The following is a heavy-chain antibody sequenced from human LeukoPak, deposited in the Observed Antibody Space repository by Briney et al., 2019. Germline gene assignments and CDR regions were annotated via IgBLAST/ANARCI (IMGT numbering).Heavy chain of an antibody. J-gene: IGHJ3*02. Sequence: HPGGSLRLSCAASGFTFRSYALSWVRQAPGKGLEWVSAISESGGTRNYVDSVKGRFTISRDNSKNTLYLQMSSLRAEDTAVYYCVREMATITYAFDIWGQGTMVTVSS. CDR3: VREMATITYAFDI. D-gene: IGHD5-24*01. CDR2: ISESGGTR. CDR1: GFTFRSYA. V-gene: IGHV3-23*01.